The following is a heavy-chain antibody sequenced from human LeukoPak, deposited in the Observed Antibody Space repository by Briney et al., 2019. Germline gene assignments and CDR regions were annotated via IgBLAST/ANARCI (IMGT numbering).Heavy chain of an antibody. V-gene: IGHV4-39*01. CDR1: GGSIDSNNFC. Sequence: PSETLSLTCTVSGGSIDSNNFCWGWIRQPPGKGLEWIGTIYSTGNTYYNPSLKTRVSISIDTSKSQFSLKLSSVTAADSGVYYCAVWTSRSSFDYWGQGTLVTVSS. CDR3: AVWTSRSSFDY. CDR2: IYSTGNT. D-gene: IGHD3/OR15-3a*01. J-gene: IGHJ4*02.